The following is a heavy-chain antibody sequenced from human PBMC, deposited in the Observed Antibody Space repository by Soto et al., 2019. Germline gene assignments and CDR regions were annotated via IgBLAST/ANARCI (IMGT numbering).Heavy chain of an antibody. CDR2: FDPEDGET. D-gene: IGHD6-6*01. J-gene: IGHJ6*02. Sequence: QVQLVQSGAEVKKPGASVKVSCKVSGYTLTELSMHWVRQAPGKGLEWMGGFDPEDGETMYAQKFQGRVTMTEDTSTDTAYMELSSLRSEDTAVYYCETVTSSSSINYYYYVMDVWGQGTTVTVSS. CDR1: GYTLTELS. CDR3: ETVTSSSSINYYYYVMDV. V-gene: IGHV1-24*01.